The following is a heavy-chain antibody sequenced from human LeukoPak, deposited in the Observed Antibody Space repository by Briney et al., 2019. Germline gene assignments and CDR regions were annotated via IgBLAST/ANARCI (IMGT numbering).Heavy chain of an antibody. CDR3: ARGSVAAAGTRFFEY. J-gene: IGHJ4*02. CDR1: GGSFSNYY. D-gene: IGHD6-13*01. V-gene: IGHV4-34*01. CDR2: IHHRGST. Sequence: SETLSLTCAVYGGSFSNYYWTWIRQPPGKGLEWIGEIHHRGSTSYNPSLKSRVTISVDTSKNQISLNLSSMTAADTAVYFCARGSVAAAGTRFFEYWGQGTLVTVSA.